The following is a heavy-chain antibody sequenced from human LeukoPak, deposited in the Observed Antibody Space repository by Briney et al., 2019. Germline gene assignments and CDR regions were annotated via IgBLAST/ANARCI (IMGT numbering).Heavy chain of an antibody. Sequence: HAGGSLRLSCAASGFTFSDHYMDWVRQAPGKGLEWVGRSRNKANSYTTEYAASVKGRFTISRDDSKNSLYLQMNSLNTEDTAVYYCARVVVVPAARGNYYYMDVWGKGTPVTVSS. CDR2: SRNKANSYTT. CDR1: GFTFSDHY. D-gene: IGHD2-2*01. V-gene: IGHV3-72*01. J-gene: IGHJ6*03. CDR3: ARVVVVPAARGNYYYMDV.